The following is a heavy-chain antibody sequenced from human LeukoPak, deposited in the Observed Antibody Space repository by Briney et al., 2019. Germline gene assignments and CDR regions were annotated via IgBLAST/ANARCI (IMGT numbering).Heavy chain of an antibody. J-gene: IGHJ4*02. D-gene: IGHD1-26*01. V-gene: IGHV4-4*02. Sequence: SGTLSLTCAVSGGSISSSNWWSWVRPPPGKGLEWIGEIYHSGSTNYNPSLKSRVTISVDKSKNQFSLKLSSVTAADTAVYYCARNSGSYYQIYFDYWGQGTLVTVSS. CDR2: IYHSGST. CDR1: GGSISSSNW. CDR3: ARNSGSYYQIYFDY.